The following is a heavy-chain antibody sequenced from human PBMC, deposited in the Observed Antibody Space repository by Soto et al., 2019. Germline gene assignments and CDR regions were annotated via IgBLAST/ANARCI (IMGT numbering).Heavy chain of an antibody. J-gene: IGHJ4*02. D-gene: IGHD2-8*02. V-gene: IGHV3-30*03. Sequence: QVQLVESGGGVVQPGRSLRLSCAASGFTFSNSDMHWVRQAPGKGLEWVAVISSDGNTKYYADSVKGRFTISRDNSKNTLYLEMNGLRADDAALYYCTGQVASGYWGQGTLVTVSS. CDR2: ISSDGNTK. CDR1: GFTFSNSD. CDR3: TGQVASGY.